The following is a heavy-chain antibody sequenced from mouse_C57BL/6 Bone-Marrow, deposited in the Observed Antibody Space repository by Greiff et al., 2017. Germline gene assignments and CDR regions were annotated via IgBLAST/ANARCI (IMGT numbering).Heavy chain of an antibody. CDR1: GYTFTSYW. J-gene: IGHJ4*01. CDR2: IYPSDSET. V-gene: IGHV1-61*01. Sequence: QVQLKQPGAELVRPGSSVKLSCKASGYTFTSYWMDWVKQRPGQGLEWIGNIYPSDSETHYTQKFQDKATLTVDKSSSTAYMQLSSLTSEDSAVYYCARRLYYAMGYWGQGTSVTVSS. CDR3: ARRLYYAMGY.